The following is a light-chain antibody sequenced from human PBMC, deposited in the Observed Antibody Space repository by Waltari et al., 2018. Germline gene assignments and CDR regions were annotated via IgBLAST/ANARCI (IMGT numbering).Light chain of an antibody. J-gene: IGKJ4*01. Sequence: DIQMTQSPSSLSASVGDRVTITCRASQDISNYLAWYQQKPGKVPKLLIYAASILQSGVPSRFSSSGSGTDFTLTITNLQPEDVATYYCQNYNSAPLTFGGGTKVEIK. CDR2: AAS. CDR1: QDISNY. V-gene: IGKV1-27*01. CDR3: QNYNSAPLT.